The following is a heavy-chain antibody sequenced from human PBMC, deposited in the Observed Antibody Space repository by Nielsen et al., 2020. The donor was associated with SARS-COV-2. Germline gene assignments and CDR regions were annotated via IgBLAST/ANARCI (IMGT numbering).Heavy chain of an antibody. D-gene: IGHD3-16*01. CDR1: GFTFSSYA. Sequence: GGSLRLSCAASGFTFSSYAMHWVRQAPGKGLEWVAVISYDGSNKYYADFVKGRFTISRDNSKNTLYLQMNSLRAEDTAVYYCARDRGMGGSSRPFDYWGQGTLVTVSS. CDR2: ISYDGSNK. CDR3: ARDRGMGGSSRPFDY. J-gene: IGHJ4*02. V-gene: IGHV3-30*04.